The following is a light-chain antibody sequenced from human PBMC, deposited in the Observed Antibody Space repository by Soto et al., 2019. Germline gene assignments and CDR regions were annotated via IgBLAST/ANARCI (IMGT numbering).Light chain of an antibody. CDR1: TSNILRNY. CDR2: MND. V-gene: IGLV1-47*01. J-gene: IGLJ2*01. Sequence: QSVLTQPPSASGNPGQRLTISCSGSTSNILRNYVYWYRQLPGTAPRLLISMNDQRPSGVPDRFSGSKSGTSASLAISGLRSEDEADYYCSANDDSLGGPVFGGGTKVTVL. CDR3: SANDDSLGGPV.